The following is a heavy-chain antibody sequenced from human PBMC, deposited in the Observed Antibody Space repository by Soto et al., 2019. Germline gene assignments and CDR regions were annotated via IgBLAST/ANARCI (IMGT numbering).Heavy chain of an antibody. CDR1: GGSMSSSSYY. Sequence: QLQLQESGPGLVKPAETLSLICSVSGGSMSSSSYYWGWIRQPPGKGLEWIGNVYHSGSSYYNPSLKSRLTISVHPSKNQFSLTLNSATAADTAVYYCARRQDYYDSSGYYNDAFDIWGQGTEVTVSS. V-gene: IGHV4-39*01. J-gene: IGHJ3*02. D-gene: IGHD3-22*01. CDR3: ARRQDYYDSSGYYNDAFDI. CDR2: VYHSGSS.